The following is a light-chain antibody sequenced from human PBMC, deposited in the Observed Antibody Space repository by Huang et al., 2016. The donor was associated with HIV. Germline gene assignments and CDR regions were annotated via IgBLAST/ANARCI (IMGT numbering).Light chain of an antibody. V-gene: IGKV1-39*01. CDR3: QQSYSSRLS. Sequence: DIQMTQSPSSLSASVGDRVIMTCRASQTITTYLKWYQQRPGKAPKLLIYAASSLQSGVPSRFSGSGSGTDFTLTISSLQPEDFATYYCQQSYSSRLSFGGGTKVAIK. J-gene: IGKJ4*01. CDR1: QTITTY. CDR2: AAS.